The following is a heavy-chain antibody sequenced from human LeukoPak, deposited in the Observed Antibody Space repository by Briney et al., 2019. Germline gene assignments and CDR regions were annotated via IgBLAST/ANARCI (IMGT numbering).Heavy chain of an antibody. CDR2: IKQDGSEK. J-gene: IGHJ4*02. V-gene: IGHV3-7*01. Sequence: GGSLRLSCAASGFTFSSYWMSWVRQAPGKGLEWVANIKQDGSEKYYVDSVKGRFTISRDNAKNSLYLQMTSLRAEDTAVYYCARESAAAFFDYWGRGTLVTVSS. CDR1: GFTFSSYW. D-gene: IGHD6-13*01. CDR3: ARESAAAFFDY.